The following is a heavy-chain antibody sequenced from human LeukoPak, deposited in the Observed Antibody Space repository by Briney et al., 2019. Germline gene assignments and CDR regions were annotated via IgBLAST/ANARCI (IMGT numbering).Heavy chain of an antibody. CDR2: ISYSGNT. CDR1: GASITTYSHY. CDR3: ARHPGRAFCGGDCFDY. J-gene: IGHJ4*02. V-gene: IGHV4-39*01. D-gene: IGHD2-21*01. Sequence: SETLSLTCIVSGASITTYSHYWGWIRQPPGKGLEWIGYISYSGNTYYSPSLKSRVTISVDSSKNHFFLRLTSVTATDTAVYYCARHPGRAFCGGDCFDYWGQGSLVTVSS.